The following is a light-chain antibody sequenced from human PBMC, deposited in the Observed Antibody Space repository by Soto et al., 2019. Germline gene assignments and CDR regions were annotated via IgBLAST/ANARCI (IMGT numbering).Light chain of an antibody. Sequence: VLTQSPSASASLGDSVKLTCTLSSGHSSYAIAWHQQQPEKGPRYLMKLNSDGSHSKGDGIPDRFSGSSSGAERYLTISSLQSEDEADYYCQTWGTGIQVFGGGTKLSVL. J-gene: IGLJ2*01. CDR2: LNSDGSH. CDR3: QTWGTGIQV. V-gene: IGLV4-69*01. CDR1: SGHSSYA.